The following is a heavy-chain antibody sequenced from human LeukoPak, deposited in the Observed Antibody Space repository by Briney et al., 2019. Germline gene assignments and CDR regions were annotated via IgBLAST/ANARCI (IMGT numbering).Heavy chain of an antibody. V-gene: IGHV3-21*05. J-gene: IGHJ4*02. CDR1: GFTFSSYR. D-gene: IGHD3-3*01. CDR3: ARDAPYDCWSCYCSTWLLGY. CDR2: IINSVSYI. Sequence: GGSLRLSCAVSGFTFSSYRMNWVRQAPGKGLEWVAYIINSVSYIYYADSVKGRFTISSDNAKNSLYLQMNSLRAEDTAVYDCARDAPYDCWSCYCSTWLLGYWDQGPLVTVS.